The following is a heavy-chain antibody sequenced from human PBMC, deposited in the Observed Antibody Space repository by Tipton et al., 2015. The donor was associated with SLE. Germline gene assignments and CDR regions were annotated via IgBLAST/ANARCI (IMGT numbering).Heavy chain of an antibody. V-gene: IGHV4-39*07. Sequence: TLSLTCTVSGGSISSSSYYWSWIRQPPGKGLEWIGEINHSGSTNYNPSLKSRVTISVDTSKNQFSLKLSSVTAADTAVYYCARDSGSVYGMDVWGQGTTVTVSS. CDR1: GGSISSSSYY. CDR3: ARDSGSVYGMDV. CDR2: INHSGST. J-gene: IGHJ6*02. D-gene: IGHD1-26*01.